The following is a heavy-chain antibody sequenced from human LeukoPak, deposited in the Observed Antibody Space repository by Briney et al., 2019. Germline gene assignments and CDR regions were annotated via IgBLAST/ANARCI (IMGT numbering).Heavy chain of an antibody. CDR2: IDPSDSYT. J-gene: IGHJ4*02. V-gene: IGHV5-10-1*01. Sequence: GESLKISCKGSGYSFTSYWISWVRQMPGKGLEWMGRIDPSDSYTNYSPSFQGHATISADKSISTAYLQWSSLKASDTAMYYCARQHPLTGYYWVYWGQGTLVTVSS. CDR3: ARQHPLTGYYWVY. CDR1: GYSFTSYW. D-gene: IGHD3-9*01.